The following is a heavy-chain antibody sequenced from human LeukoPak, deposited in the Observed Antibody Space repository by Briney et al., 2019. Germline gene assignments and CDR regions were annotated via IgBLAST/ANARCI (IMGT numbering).Heavy chain of an antibody. Sequence: GGSLRLSCAASGFTFSSYSMNWVRQAPGKGLEWVSSISSSSSYIYYADSVKGRFTISRDNAKNSLYLQMNSLRAEDTAVYYCARGTGDSSGLYDAFDIWGQGTMVTVSS. V-gene: IGHV3-21*01. CDR1: GFTFSSYS. D-gene: IGHD3-22*01. CDR2: ISSSSSYI. J-gene: IGHJ3*02. CDR3: ARGTGDSSGLYDAFDI.